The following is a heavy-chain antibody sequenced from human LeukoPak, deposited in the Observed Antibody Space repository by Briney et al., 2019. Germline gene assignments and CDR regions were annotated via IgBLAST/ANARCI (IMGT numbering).Heavy chain of an antibody. CDR2: INHSGST. V-gene: IGHV4-34*01. CDR3: AIGLRGTRLRLGELSFPYFDY. D-gene: IGHD3-16*02. Sequence: SETLSLTCAVYGGSFSDYYWSWIRQPPGKGLEWIGEINHSGSTNYNPSLKSRVTISVDTSKNQFSLKLSSVTAADTAVYYCAIGLRGTRLRLGELSFPYFDYWGQGTLVTVSS. CDR1: GGSFSDYY. J-gene: IGHJ4*02.